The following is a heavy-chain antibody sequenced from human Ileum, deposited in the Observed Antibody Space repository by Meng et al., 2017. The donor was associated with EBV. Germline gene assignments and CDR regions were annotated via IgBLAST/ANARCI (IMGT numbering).Heavy chain of an antibody. CDR2: MNPKTGTA. D-gene: IGHD5-24*01. CDR3: VRTLERGDY. J-gene: IGHJ4*02. CDR1: GYTFTNYD. Sequence: QVQLVQSGAEVKTPGASVKVSCKASGYTFTNYDISWVRQATGQGLEWMGWMNPKTGTAHYAQKFQGRVSMTRDTSITTAYMELSSLTSEDTAVYYCVRTLERGDYWGQGTLVTVSS. V-gene: IGHV1-8*01.